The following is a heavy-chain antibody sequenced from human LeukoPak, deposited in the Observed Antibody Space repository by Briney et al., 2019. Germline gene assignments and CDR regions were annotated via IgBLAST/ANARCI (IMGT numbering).Heavy chain of an antibody. CDR2: INPIGGST. D-gene: IGHD3-3*01. J-gene: IGHJ3*02. Sequence: VNVSFKACVCTFTSYYMHWVRQAPGQGLDWMGIINPIGGSTNYAQKFQGRVTMTMETSTSTVYMERSSLRSEDTAVCYFVWTPLWSVQNSYAFDIWGQGTMVTVSS. V-gene: IGHV1-46*01. CDR3: VWTPLWSVQNSYAFDI. CDR1: VCTFTSYY.